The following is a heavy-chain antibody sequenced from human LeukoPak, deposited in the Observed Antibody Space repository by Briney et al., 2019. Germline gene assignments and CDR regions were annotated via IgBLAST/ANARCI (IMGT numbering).Heavy chain of an antibody. Sequence: GGSLRLSCAASGFTYSSYWMSWVRQAPGKGLEWVANIKEDGSEKYYVDSVKGRFAISRDNAKNSLCLQMNSLRAEDTAVYYCARDGGYSSGQALDYWGQGTLVTVSS. CDR1: GFTYSSYW. CDR3: ARDGGYSSGQALDY. V-gene: IGHV3-7*01. J-gene: IGHJ4*02. D-gene: IGHD6-19*01. CDR2: IKEDGSEK.